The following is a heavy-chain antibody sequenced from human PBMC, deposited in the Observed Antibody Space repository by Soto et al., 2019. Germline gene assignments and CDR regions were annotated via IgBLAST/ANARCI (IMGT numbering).Heavy chain of an antibody. CDR2: ISAYNGHT. Sequence: ASVKVSCKASGYTFTRYGISWVRQAPGQGLEWMGWISAYNGHTMYGQKLEGRVAMTTDTSTSTAYMELRSLRSDDTAVYYCAPLVQRERRVSDSDIWGQGTLV. V-gene: IGHV1-18*04. J-gene: IGHJ3*02. CDR3: APLVQRERRVSDSDI. CDR1: GYTFTRYG. D-gene: IGHD1-1*01.